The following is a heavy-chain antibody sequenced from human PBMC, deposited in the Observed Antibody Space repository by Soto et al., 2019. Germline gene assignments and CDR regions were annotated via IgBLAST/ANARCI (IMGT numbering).Heavy chain of an antibody. CDR1: GGTFSSYA. CDR2: IIPIFGTA. CDR3: ARGPRYCSTTTCFSGVTWFDP. Sequence: GASVKVSCKASGGTFSSYAISWVRQAPGQGLEWMGGIIPIFGTANYAQKFQGRVTITADESTSTAYMELRSLRSDDTAVYYCARGPRYCSTTTCFSGVTWFDPWGQGTLVTVSS. D-gene: IGHD2-2*01. V-gene: IGHV1-69*13. J-gene: IGHJ5*02.